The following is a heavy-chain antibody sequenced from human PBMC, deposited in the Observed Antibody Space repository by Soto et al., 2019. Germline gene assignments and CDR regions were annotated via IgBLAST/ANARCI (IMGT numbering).Heavy chain of an antibody. CDR2: ISYDGSNK. J-gene: IGHJ6*02. CDR1: GFTFSSYG. V-gene: IGHV3-30*18. D-gene: IGHD3-10*01. Sequence: QVQLVESGGGVVQPGRSLRLSCAASGFTFSSYGMHWVRQAPGKGLEWVAVISYDGSNKYYADSVKGRFTISRDNSKNTLYLQMNSLRAEDTAVYYCAKDGASYYYYGMDVWGQGTPVTVSS. CDR3: AKDGASYYYYGMDV.